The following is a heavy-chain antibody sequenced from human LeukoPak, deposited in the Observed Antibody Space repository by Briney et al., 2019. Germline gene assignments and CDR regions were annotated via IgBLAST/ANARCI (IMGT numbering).Heavy chain of an antibody. V-gene: IGHV3-23*01. CDR2: ISGSGSNT. D-gene: IGHD2-2*02. J-gene: IGHJ4*02. CDR3: AKGCSTISCYTSEY. CDR1: GFTFNNYA. Sequence: PGGSLRLSCAASGFTFNNYAMTWVRQAPGKGLEWVSAISGSGSNTYYADSVKGRFTISRDNSKNTLYLQMSSLRAEDTALYYCAKGCSTISCYTSEYWGQGTLVTVSS.